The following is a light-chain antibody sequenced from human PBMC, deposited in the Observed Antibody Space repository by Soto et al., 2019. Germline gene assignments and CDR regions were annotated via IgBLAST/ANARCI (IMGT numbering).Light chain of an antibody. CDR1: QSVGSY. CDR3: QQRSNWPPLT. V-gene: IGKV3-11*02. J-gene: IGKJ4*01. Sequence: EIVVTQSPDTLSLSPGERATLSCRSSQSVGSYLAWYQKKPGQAPRLLIYDASNRATGIPARFSGSGSGRDFTLTISSLEPEDFAVYYCQQRSNWPPLTFGGGTKVEIK. CDR2: DAS.